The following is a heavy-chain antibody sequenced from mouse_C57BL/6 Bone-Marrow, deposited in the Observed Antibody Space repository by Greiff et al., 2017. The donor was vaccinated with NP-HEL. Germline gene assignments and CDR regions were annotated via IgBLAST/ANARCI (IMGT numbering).Heavy chain of an antibody. CDR1: GFTFSSYG. V-gene: IGHV5-6*02. D-gene: IGHD2-1*01. CDR2: ISSGGSYT. J-gene: IGHJ4*01. CDR3: ARHDLLGAMDY. Sequence: DVKLVESGGDLVKPGGSLKLSCAASGFTFSSYGMSWVRQTPDKRLEWVATISSGGSYTYYPDSVKGRFTISRDNAKNTLYLQMSSLKSEDTAMYYCARHDLLGAMDYWGQGTSVPVSS.